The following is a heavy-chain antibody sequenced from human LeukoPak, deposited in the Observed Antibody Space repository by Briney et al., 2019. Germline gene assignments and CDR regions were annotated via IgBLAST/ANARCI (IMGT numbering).Heavy chain of an antibody. CDR1: GYTFTGYY. CDR3: ASTMVRGAPH. V-gene: IGHV1-46*01. D-gene: IGHD3-10*01. J-gene: IGHJ3*01. Sequence: GASVKVSCKASGYTFTGYYMHWVRQAPGQGLEWMGIINPSGGSTSYAQKFQGRVTMTRDMSTSTVYMELSGLRSEDTAVYYCASTMVRGAPHWGQGTMVTVSS. CDR2: INPSGGST.